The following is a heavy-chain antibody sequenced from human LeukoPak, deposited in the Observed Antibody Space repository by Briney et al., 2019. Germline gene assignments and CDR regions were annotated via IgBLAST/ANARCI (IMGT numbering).Heavy chain of an antibody. CDR1: GFTFSSYA. CDR3: AKDNRPDSSGYQGAFDI. V-gene: IGHV3-23*01. J-gene: IGHJ3*02. Sequence: GGSLRLSCAASGFTFSSYAMSWVRQAPGKGLEWVSAISGSGGSTYYADSVKGRFTISRDNSKNTLYLQMNSLRAEDTAVYYCAKDNRPDSSGYQGAFDIWGQGTMVTVSS. CDR2: ISGSGGST. D-gene: IGHD3-22*01.